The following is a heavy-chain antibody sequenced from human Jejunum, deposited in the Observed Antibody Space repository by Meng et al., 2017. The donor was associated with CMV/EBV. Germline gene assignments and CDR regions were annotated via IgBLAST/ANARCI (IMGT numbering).Heavy chain of an antibody. CDR2: IVHSGNT. Sequence: SGGSISNSDYYWGCIRQPAGKGLEWIGSIVHSGNTNHNPSLQSRVTISVDTSKKQFSLRLTYVTAADTAVYDCARDMGQQLVTGSFDYWGQGTLVTVSS. CDR3: ARDMGQQLVTGSFDY. J-gene: IGHJ4*02. V-gene: IGHV4-39*07. CDR1: GGSISNSDYY. D-gene: IGHD6-13*01.